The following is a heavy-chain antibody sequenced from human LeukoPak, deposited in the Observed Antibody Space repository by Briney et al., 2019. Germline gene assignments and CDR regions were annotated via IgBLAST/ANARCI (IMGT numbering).Heavy chain of an antibody. CDR1: GFTFSSYE. Sequence: GGSLRLSCAASGFTFSSYEMKWVRQAPGKGLEWVSYISSSGSTIYYADSVKGRFTISRDNAKNSLYLQMNSLRAEDTAVYYCAREWEQWFGIDYWGQGTLVTVSS. V-gene: IGHV3-48*03. CDR3: AREWEQWFGIDY. J-gene: IGHJ4*02. CDR2: ISSSGSTI. D-gene: IGHD3-10*01.